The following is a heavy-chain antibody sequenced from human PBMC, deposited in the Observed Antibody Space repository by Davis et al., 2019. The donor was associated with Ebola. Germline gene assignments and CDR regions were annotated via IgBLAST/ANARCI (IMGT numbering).Heavy chain of an antibody. Sequence: GESLKISCAASGFTFSSYSMNWVRQAPGKGLEWVSSISSSSSYIYYADSVKGRFTSSRDNAKNSLYLQMNSLRAEDTAVYYCARGGYCSGGRCYYYMDVWGKGTTVTVSS. D-gene: IGHD2-15*01. CDR2: ISSSSSYI. V-gene: IGHV3-21*01. J-gene: IGHJ6*03. CDR3: ARGGYCSGGRCYYYMDV. CDR1: GFTFSSYS.